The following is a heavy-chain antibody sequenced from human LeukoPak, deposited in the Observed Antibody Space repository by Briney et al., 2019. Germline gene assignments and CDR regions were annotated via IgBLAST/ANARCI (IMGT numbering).Heavy chain of an antibody. V-gene: IGHV4-39*01. D-gene: IGHD4-17*01. CDR1: GGSISSSSYY. CDR2: IYYSGST. J-gene: IGHJ6*03. CDR3: ARHSATVTHYYYYYMDV. Sequence: SETLSLTCTVSGGSISSSSYYGGWIRQPPGRGLEWIGNIYYSGSTYYNPSLKSRVTMSVDTSKNHFSLKLSSVTAAHTAVYYCARHSATVTHYYYYYMDVWGKGTTVTVSS.